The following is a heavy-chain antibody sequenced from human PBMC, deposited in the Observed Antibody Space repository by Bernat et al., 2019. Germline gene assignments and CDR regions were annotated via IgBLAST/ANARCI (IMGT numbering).Heavy chain of an antibody. D-gene: IGHD1-20*01. Sequence: QLQLQESGPGLVKPSETLSLTCTVSAGSISSHNYFWGRIREPPGKGLEWIGSVYSGGSTYYNPSLKGRVTISVDTSKNQFSLKLTSVTAADTAVYYCARGDHGTITGTTGFDPWGQGTLVTVSS. CDR1: AGSISSHNYF. CDR3: ARGDHGTITGTTGFDP. CDR2: VYSGGST. V-gene: IGHV4-39*02. J-gene: IGHJ5*02.